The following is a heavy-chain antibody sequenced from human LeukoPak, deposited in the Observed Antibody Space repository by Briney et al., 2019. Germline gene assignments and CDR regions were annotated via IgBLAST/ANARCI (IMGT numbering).Heavy chain of an antibody. Sequence: PGGSLRLSCEPSGFPFSSYWMLWVRQAPGKGLVWVSRISGDGTIKTYADFVRGRFTISRDNTKNILYLQMNSLKVEDTATYFCSRSQFDSWGQGVLVTVSP. CDR2: ISGDGTIK. V-gene: IGHV3-74*03. D-gene: IGHD2-21*01. CDR1: GFPFSSYW. CDR3: SRSQFDS. J-gene: IGHJ4*02.